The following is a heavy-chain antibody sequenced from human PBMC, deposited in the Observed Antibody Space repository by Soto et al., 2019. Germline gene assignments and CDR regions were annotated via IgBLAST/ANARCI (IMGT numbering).Heavy chain of an antibody. CDR1: GYSFTSYW. Sequence: GESLKISCKGSGYSFTSYWISWVRQMPGKGLEWMGRIEPSDSYTNYSPSFQGHVTISADKSISTAYLQWSSLKASDTAMYYCTTTVTTEDYYYYGMDVWGQGTTVTVSS. D-gene: IGHD4-17*01. V-gene: IGHV5-10-1*01. CDR2: IEPSDSYT. J-gene: IGHJ6*02. CDR3: TTTVTTEDYYYYGMDV.